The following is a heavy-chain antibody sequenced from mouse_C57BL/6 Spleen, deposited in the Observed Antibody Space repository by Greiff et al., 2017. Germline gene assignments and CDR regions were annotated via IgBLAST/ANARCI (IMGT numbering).Heavy chain of an antibody. J-gene: IGHJ3*01. CDR1: GFNIKDYY. CDR3: TADYGSSYRAY. Sequence: EVQLQESGAELVRPGASVKLSCTASGFNIKDYYMHWVKQRPEQGLEWIGRIDPEDGDTEYAPKFQGKATMTADTSSNTAYLQLSSLTSEDTAVYYCTADYGSSYRAYWGQGTLVTVSA. D-gene: IGHD1-1*01. V-gene: IGHV14-1*01. CDR2: IDPEDGDT.